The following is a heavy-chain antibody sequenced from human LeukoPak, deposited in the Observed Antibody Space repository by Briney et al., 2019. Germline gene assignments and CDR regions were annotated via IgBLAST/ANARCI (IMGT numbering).Heavy chain of an antibody. CDR3: AKVPARLVGATSYFDY. Sequence: GGSLRLSCAASGFTFSSYAMSWVRQAPGKGLEWVSAISGSGGSTYYADSVKGRFTISRDNSKNTLYLQMNSLRAEDTAVYYCAKVPARLVGATSYFDYWGQGTPVTVSS. CDR1: GFTFSSYA. D-gene: IGHD1-26*01. CDR2: ISGSGGST. J-gene: IGHJ4*02. V-gene: IGHV3-23*01.